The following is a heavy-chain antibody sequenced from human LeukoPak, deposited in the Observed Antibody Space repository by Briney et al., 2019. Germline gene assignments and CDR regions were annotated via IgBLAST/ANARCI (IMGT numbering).Heavy chain of an antibody. CDR2: INSDGSST. Sequence: GGSLRLSCAASGFTFSSYWMHWVRQVSGKGLVWVSRINSDGSSTIYADSVKGRFTISRDNAKNTLYLQVNSLRAEDTAVYYCVRDHRAVALNWFDPWGQGTLVTVSS. V-gene: IGHV3-74*01. J-gene: IGHJ5*02. CDR1: GFTFSSYW. CDR3: VRDHRAVALNWFDP. D-gene: IGHD6-19*01.